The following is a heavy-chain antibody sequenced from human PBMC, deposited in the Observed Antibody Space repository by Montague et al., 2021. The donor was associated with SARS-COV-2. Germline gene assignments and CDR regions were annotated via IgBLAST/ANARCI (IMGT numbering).Heavy chain of an antibody. D-gene: IGHD6-13*01. CDR1: GDSVSSNSAA. V-gene: IGHV6-1*01. J-gene: IGHJ6*02. CDR3: ASGRMVPYSSSWTTLYYYYGMDV. CDR2: TYYRSKWYN. Sequence: CAISGDSVSSNSAAWNWIRQSPSRGLEWLGRTYYRSKWYNDYAVSVKSRITINPDTSKSQFSLQLNSVTPEDTAVYYCASGRMVPYSSSWTTLYYYYGMDVWDQGTTVTVSS.